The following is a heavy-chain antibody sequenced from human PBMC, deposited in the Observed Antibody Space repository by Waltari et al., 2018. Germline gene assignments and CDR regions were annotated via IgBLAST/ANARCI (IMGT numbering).Heavy chain of an antibody. V-gene: IGHV3-15*01. CDR3: TSDYRSAY. CDR1: GFTFNNAW. Sequence: EVQLVESGGGLVKPGGSLRLSCAASGFTFNNAWMSWVRQAPGKGLEWVGRIKSKADAETTDYAAPVIGRCTISRDDSKNTLYLQMNSLKTDDTAVYYCTSDYRSAYWGQGTLVTVSS. J-gene: IGHJ4*02. D-gene: IGHD6-25*01. CDR2: IKSKADAETT.